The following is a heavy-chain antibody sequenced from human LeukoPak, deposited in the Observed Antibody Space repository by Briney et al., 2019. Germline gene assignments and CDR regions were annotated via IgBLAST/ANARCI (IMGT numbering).Heavy chain of an antibody. Sequence: GGCLRLSCAASGFTFSDHYMDWVRQAPGKGLEWLGRIRNKANSYTTEYAASVKGRFTISRDDSKSSLFLQMNSLKTEDAAVYFCAREGYCGGTCYRPLDYWGQGTLVTVSS. D-gene: IGHD2-21*01. V-gene: IGHV3-72*01. CDR2: IRNKANSYTT. CDR1: GFTFSDHY. CDR3: AREGYCGGTCYRPLDY. J-gene: IGHJ4*02.